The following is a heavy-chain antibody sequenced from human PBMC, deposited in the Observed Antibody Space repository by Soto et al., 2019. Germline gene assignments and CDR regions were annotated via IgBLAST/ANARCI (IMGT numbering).Heavy chain of an antibody. V-gene: IGHV3-11*01. CDR1: GFTFSDSY. D-gene: IGHD3-22*01. CDR2: ISSSGRTI. Sequence: PGGSLRLSCAASGFTFSDSYMSWIRQAPGKGLEWVSYISSSGRTIYYADSVKGRFTISRDNDKNSLYLQMNSLRAEDTAVYYCARGQGYSESSGRGYYGFGNWGQGTMVTVSS. J-gene: IGHJ3*02. CDR3: ARGQGYSESSGRGYYGFGN.